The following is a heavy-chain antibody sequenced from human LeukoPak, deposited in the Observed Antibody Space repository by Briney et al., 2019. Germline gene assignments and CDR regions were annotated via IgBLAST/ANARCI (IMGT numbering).Heavy chain of an antibody. V-gene: IGHV3-23*01. J-gene: IGHJ4*02. CDR2: ISGSGGST. CDR1: GFTFSSYA. D-gene: IGHD4-17*01. CDR3: AKYHGDYEYAFDY. Sequence: GGSLRLSCAASGFTFSSYAMSWVRQAPGKGLEWVSAISGSGGSTYYADSAKGRFTISRDNSKNTLYLQMNNLRAEDTAVYYCAKYHGDYEYAFDYWGQGTLVTVSS.